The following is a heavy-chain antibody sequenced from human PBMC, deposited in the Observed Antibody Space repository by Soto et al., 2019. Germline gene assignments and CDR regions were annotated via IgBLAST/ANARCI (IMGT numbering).Heavy chain of an antibody. CDR3: ARAGSYDSSGYYLFF. CDR1: GGSISSGGSS. Sequence: QVQLQESGPGLVKPSQTLSLTCTVSGGSISSGGSSWSWIRQHPGKGLEWIGYIYYSGSTYYKPSLKSRVTISVDTSKNQFSLKLSSVTAADTAVYYCARAGSYDSSGYYLFFWGQGTLVTVSS. CDR2: IYYSGST. D-gene: IGHD3-22*01. J-gene: IGHJ4*02. V-gene: IGHV4-31*03.